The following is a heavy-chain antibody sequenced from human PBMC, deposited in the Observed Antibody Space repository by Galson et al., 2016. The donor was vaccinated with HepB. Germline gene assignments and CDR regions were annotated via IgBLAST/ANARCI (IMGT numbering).Heavy chain of an antibody. D-gene: IGHD6-19*01. Sequence: SLRLSCAASGFTFKTYAMHWVRQAPGKGLDWVAVIRHDGSKKYFADSTKGRFTVSRDNSKNTLYLQMNSLSVEDTAVYYCARGDPWYSSGWGPDYWGQGTLVAASS. V-gene: IGHV3-33*01. CDR2: IRHDGSKK. CDR1: GFTFKTYA. CDR3: ARGDPWYSSGWGPDY. J-gene: IGHJ4*02.